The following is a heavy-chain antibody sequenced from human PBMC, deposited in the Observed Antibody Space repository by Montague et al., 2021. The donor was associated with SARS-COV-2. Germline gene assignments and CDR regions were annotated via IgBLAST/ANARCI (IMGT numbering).Heavy chain of an antibody. V-gene: IGHV3-23*01. CDR2: ISGDGDIT. Sequence: SLRLSCAASGFTFNTYTMTWVRQAPGKGLEWVSSISGDGDITNYADSVQGRFTISRDNSKNTLYLQMNNLRAEDTALYFCAKGEVGDCISTSCYFVYWGQGTLVTVSS. CDR1: GFTFNTYT. J-gene: IGHJ4*02. D-gene: IGHD2-2*01. CDR3: AKGEVGDCISTSCYFVY.